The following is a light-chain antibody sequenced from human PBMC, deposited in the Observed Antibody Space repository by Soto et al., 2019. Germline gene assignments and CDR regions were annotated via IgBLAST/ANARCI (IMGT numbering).Light chain of an antibody. CDR2: KAS. CDR1: QTISSW. Sequence: DIQMTQSPSTLSGSVGDRVTITCRASQTISSWLAWYQQKAGKAPKLLIYKASTLKSGVPSRFSGSGSGTEFTLTISSLQLDDFATCYCHHYNSYSEAFGQGTKVDIK. CDR3: HHYNSYSEA. V-gene: IGKV1-5*03. J-gene: IGKJ1*01.